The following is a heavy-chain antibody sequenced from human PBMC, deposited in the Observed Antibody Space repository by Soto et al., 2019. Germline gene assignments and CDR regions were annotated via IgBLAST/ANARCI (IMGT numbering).Heavy chain of an antibody. Sequence: GASLKISCKGSGYRFTSSWIGWVRQMPGKGLEWLGIIYPGDSDTRYSPSFQVLVNISADKSISTSYLQRSSLKASDTAMYYCARRIKYSSSSDAFDIWGQGTMVT. J-gene: IGHJ3*02. CDR3: ARRIKYSSSSDAFDI. CDR1: GYRFTSSW. D-gene: IGHD6-6*01. CDR2: IYPGDSDT. V-gene: IGHV5-51*01.